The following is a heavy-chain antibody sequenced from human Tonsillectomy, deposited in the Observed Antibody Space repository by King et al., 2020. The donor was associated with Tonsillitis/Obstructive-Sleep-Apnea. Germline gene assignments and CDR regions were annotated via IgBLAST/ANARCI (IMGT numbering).Heavy chain of an antibody. D-gene: IGHD3-3*01. V-gene: IGHV3-20*04. CDR1: GFTFDDYG. J-gene: IGHJ3*02. CDR3: ARDREGGSLEAFDI. CDR2: ISWNGGAT. Sequence: VQLVESGGSVVRPGGSLRLSCAASGFTFDDYGMSWVRQAPGKGLEWGSGISWNGGATGSADPVKGRFTISRDNAKNSLYLQMNSLRAEDTALYYCARDREGGSLEAFDIWGQGTLVTVSS.